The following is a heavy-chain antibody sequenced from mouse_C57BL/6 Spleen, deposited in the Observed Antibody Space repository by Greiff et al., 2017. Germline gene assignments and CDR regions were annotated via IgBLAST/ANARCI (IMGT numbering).Heavy chain of an antibody. V-gene: IGHV1-4*01. CDR3: ARSVVAKDYFDY. CDR2: INPSSGYT. D-gene: IGHD1-1*01. CDR1: GYTFTSYT. J-gene: IGHJ2*01. Sequence: QVQLKESGAELARPGASVKMSCKASGYTFTSYTMHWVKQRPGQGLEWIGLINPSSGYTKYNQKFKDKATLTADKSSSTAYMQLSSLTSEDSAVYYCARSVVAKDYFDYWGQGTTLTVSS.